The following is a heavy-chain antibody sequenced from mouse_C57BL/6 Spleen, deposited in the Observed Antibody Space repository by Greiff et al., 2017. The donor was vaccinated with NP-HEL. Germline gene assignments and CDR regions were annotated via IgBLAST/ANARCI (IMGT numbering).Heavy chain of an antibody. CDR1: GYTFTSYW. V-gene: IGHV1-5*01. D-gene: IGHD2-5*01. J-gene: IGHJ4*01. CDR2: IYPGNSDT. Sequence: EVQLQQSGTVLARPGASVKMSCKTSGYTFTSYWMHWVKQRPGQGLEWIGAIYPGNSDTSYNQKFKGKAKLTAVTSASTAYMELSSLTNEDSAVYDCTRPLYYSNYENYAMDYWGQGTSVTVSS. CDR3: TRPLYYSNYENYAMDY.